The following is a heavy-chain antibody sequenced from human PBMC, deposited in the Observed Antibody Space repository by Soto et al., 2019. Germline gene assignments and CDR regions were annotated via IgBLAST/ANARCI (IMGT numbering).Heavy chain of an antibody. CDR3: ASRDPGTSVDY. CDR1: GGSFTSNNW. Sequence: SETLSLTCAVSGGSFTSNNWWTWVRQPPGQGLEWIGEIYRTGSTNYNPSLKSRVTISLDKSENQFSLKVTSLTAADTAVYYCASRDPGTSVDYWGQGTLGTVSS. V-gene: IGHV4-4*02. J-gene: IGHJ4*02. CDR2: IYRTGST. D-gene: IGHD1-7*01.